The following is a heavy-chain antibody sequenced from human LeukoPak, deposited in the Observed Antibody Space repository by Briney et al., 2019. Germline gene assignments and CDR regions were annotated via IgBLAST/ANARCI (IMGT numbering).Heavy chain of an antibody. J-gene: IGHJ4*02. CDR2: IKAKTDGRAT. Sequence: RGSLRLSCEASGFNFSDVWMNWVRQAPGKGLEWIGRIKAKTDGRATEYAAPAKGRFTISRDDSKSTVYLHMNSLKTEDTALYYCVTRITSTGDYWGQGTLVTVSS. CDR1: GFNFSDVW. D-gene: IGHD3-16*01. CDR3: VTRITSTGDY. V-gene: IGHV3-15*01.